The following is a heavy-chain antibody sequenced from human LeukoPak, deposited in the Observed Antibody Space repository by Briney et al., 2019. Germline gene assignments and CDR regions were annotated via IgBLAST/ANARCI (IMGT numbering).Heavy chain of an antibody. Sequence: PGGSLRLSCAASGFTLGNYVMSWVRQAPGKGLKWVSSIHYIGDSTYYADSVKGRFTISRDDSKSTLFLEMNSLRAEDTAVYYCARQPTGFPNWFDLWGQGAPVTVS. CDR2: IHYIGDST. D-gene: IGHD1-14*01. CDR3: ARQPTGFPNWFDL. J-gene: IGHJ5*02. V-gene: IGHV3-23*01. CDR1: GFTLGNYV.